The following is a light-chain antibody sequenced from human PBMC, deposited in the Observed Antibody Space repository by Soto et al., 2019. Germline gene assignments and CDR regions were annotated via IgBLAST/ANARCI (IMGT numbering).Light chain of an antibody. J-gene: IGLJ7*01. CDR3: QAWDNGAVV. V-gene: IGLV3-1*01. Sequence: SYELIQPPSVSASPGQTAIITCSGDRLQSKYASWYQQKPGQSPVLVIYEDYKRPSGIPVRFSGSISGNTATLTISGTQAMDEADYYCQAWDNGAVVFGGGTQLTVL. CDR1: RLQSKY. CDR2: EDY.